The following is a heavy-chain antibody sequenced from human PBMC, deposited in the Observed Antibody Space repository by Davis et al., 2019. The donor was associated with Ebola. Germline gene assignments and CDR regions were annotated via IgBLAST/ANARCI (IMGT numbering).Heavy chain of an antibody. Sequence: GESLKISCAASGFTFSSYSMNWVRQAPGKGLEWVSSISSSSSYIYYADSVKGRFTISRDNAKNSLYLQMNSLRAEDTAVYYCARDQLLVSGYWGQGTLVTVSS. V-gene: IGHV3-21*04. CDR2: ISSSSSYI. CDR1: GFTFSSYS. J-gene: IGHJ4*02. CDR3: ARDQLLVSGY. D-gene: IGHD6-13*01.